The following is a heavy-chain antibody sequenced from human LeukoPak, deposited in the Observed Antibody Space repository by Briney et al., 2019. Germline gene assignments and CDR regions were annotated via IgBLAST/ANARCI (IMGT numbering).Heavy chain of an antibody. J-gene: IGHJ4*02. CDR3: AKDLHYGSADY. CDR1: GHTFSNYW. D-gene: IGHD3-10*01. Sequence: GGSLRLSCAASGHTFSNYWMHWVRQDPGKGLVWVSFINPDGSTTNYAGSVKGRFTISRDNAKNALYLQMNSLRAEDTAVYYCAKDLHYGSADYWGQGTLVTVSS. CDR2: INPDGSTT. V-gene: IGHV3-74*01.